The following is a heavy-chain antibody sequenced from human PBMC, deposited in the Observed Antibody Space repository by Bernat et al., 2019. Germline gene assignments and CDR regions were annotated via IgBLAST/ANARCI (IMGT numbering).Heavy chain of an antibody. D-gene: IGHD6-19*01. V-gene: IGHV3-66*01. J-gene: IGHJ4*02. CDR2: IYSGGSS. Sequence: EVQLVESGGGLVKPGGSLRLSCAASGFTFSSYSMNWVRQAPGKGLEWVSTIYSGGSSYYADSVKGRFTISRDNSKNTVYLQMNSLRAADTAVYYCAKSIAVAGTVSFDCWGQGTLVTVSS. CDR3: AKSIAVAGTVSFDC. CDR1: GFTFSSYS.